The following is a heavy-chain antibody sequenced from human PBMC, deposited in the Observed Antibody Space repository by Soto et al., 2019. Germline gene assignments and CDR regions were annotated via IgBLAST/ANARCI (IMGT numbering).Heavy chain of an antibody. J-gene: IGHJ4*02. CDR3: ITDPMYSSGWFDLDH. Sequence: SVSNAWMNWVRQAPGKGLEWVGRIKSETDGGTTDYAAPVKGRFTISRDDSKNTLYLQMNSLKTEDTAVYYCITDPMYSSGWFDLDHWGQAFLIIVSS. D-gene: IGHD6-19*01. CDR2: IKSETDGGTT. CDR1: SVSNAW. V-gene: IGHV3-15*07.